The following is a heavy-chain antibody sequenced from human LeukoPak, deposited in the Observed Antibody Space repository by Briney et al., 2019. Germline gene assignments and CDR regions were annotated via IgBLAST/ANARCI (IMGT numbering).Heavy chain of an antibody. J-gene: IGHJ4*02. CDR1: GLPFSRYA. D-gene: IGHD3-3*01. CDR3: AGMTVGFWSGSFYY. Sequence: GRPLRLPCAASGLPFSRYAMHWVRQAPRKGLEWVAVISYDGSNKYYADSVKGRFTISRDNSKNTLYLQMNSLRAEDTAVYYCAGMTVGFWSGSFYYWGQGTLVTVSS. CDR2: ISYDGSNK. V-gene: IGHV3-30-3*01.